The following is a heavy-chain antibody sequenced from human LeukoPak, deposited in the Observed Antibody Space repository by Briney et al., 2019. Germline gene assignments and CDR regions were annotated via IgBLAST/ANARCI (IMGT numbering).Heavy chain of an antibody. V-gene: IGHV3-30*02. CDR2: IRYDGSNK. D-gene: IGHD3-10*01. CDR1: GFTFSSYG. CDR3: ARHFKAYYYGSGSYYNQYYFDY. Sequence: GGSLRLSCAASGFTFSSYGMHWVRQAPGKGLEWVAFIRYDGSNKYYADSVKGRFTISRDNSKNTLFLQMNSLRAEDTAVYYCARHFKAYYYGSGSYYNQYYFDYWGQGTLVTVSS. J-gene: IGHJ4*02.